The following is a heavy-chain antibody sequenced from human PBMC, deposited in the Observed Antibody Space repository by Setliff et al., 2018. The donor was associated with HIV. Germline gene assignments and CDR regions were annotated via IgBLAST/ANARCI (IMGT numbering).Heavy chain of an antibody. V-gene: IGHV4-4*09. CDR3: ARDSSIWYLNGADWFDP. CDR1: GGSISSYY. CDR2: IYTSGST. J-gene: IGHJ5*02. D-gene: IGHD6-13*01. Sequence: SETLSLTCTVSGGSISSYYWSWIRQPPGKGLEWIGYIYTSGSTNYNPSLKSRVTMSLDTSKNQFSLKLSSVTAADTAFYYCARDSSIWYLNGADWFDPWGQGTLVTVSS.